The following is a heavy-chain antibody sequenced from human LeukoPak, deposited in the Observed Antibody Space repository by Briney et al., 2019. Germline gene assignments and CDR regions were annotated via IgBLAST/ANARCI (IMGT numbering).Heavy chain of an antibody. D-gene: IGHD6-19*01. V-gene: IGHV3-11*04. CDR3: ARGQWLGPQYYFDY. CDR1: GFTFSDYY. J-gene: IGHJ4*02. CDR2: ISSSGSTI. Sequence: GGSLRLSCAASGFTFSDYYMSWIRQAPGKGLEWVSYISSSGSTIYYADSVKGRFTFSRDNTKNSLYLQMNSLRAEDTAVYYCARGQWLGPQYYFDYWGQGTLVTVSS.